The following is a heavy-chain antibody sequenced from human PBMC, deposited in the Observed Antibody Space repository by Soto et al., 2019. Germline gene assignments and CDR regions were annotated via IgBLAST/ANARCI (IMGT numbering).Heavy chain of an antibody. Sequence: SVKVSCKASGYTFTSYGISWVRQAPGKGLEWMGWISAYNGNTNYAQKLQGRVTMTTDTSTSTAYMELRSLRSDDTAVYYCARDHITMGTRPDLWGRGTLVTVSS. V-gene: IGHV1-18*01. CDR1: GYTFTSYG. CDR2: ISAYNGNT. CDR3: ARDHITMGTRPDL. D-gene: IGHD3-10*01. J-gene: IGHJ2*01.